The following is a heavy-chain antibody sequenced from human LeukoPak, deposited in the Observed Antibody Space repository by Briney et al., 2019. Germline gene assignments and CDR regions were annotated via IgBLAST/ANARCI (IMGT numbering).Heavy chain of an antibody. Sequence: ASVKDSCKVSGYTLTELSMHWVRQAPGKGLEWMGGFDPEDGETIYAQKFQGRVTMTEDTSTDTAYMELSSLRSEDTAVYYCATGSRHGYGSSVDYWGQGTLVTVSS. J-gene: IGHJ4*02. CDR2: FDPEDGET. CDR1: GYTLTELS. CDR3: ATGSRHGYGSSVDY. V-gene: IGHV1-24*01. D-gene: IGHD5-12*01.